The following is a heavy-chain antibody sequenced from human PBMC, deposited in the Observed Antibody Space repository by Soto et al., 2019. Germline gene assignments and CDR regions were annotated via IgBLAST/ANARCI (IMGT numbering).Heavy chain of an antibody. J-gene: IGHJ6*02. V-gene: IGHV3-73*01. CDR2: IRSKANSYAT. CDR3: TRTIAVAGRDYYYYYGMDV. D-gene: IGHD6-19*01. Sequence: PGGSLRLSCAASGFTFSGSAMHWVRQASGKGLEWVGRIRSKANSYATAYAASVKGRFTISRDDSKNTAYLQMNSLKTEDTAVYYCTRTIAVAGRDYYYYYGMDVWGQGTTVTVSS. CDR1: GFTFSGSA.